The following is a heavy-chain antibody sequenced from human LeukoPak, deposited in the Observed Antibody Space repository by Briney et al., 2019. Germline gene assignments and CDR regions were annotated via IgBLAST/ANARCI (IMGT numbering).Heavy chain of an antibody. CDR2: IYPGDSDT. CDR1: GYSFTSYW. D-gene: IGHD3-9*01. J-gene: IGHJ5*02. Sequence: GESLKISCKGSGYSFTSYWIGWVRQMPGKGLEWMGIIYPGDSDTRYSPSLQGQVTISADKSISTAYLQWSSLKASDTAMYYCARQGGLSKYDILNWFDPWGQGTLVTVSS. V-gene: IGHV5-51*01. CDR3: ARQGGLSKYDILNWFDP.